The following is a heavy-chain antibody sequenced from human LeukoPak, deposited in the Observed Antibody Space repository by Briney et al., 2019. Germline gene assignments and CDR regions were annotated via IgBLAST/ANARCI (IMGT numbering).Heavy chain of an antibody. CDR2: ISGSGGST. Sequence: PGGSLRLSCAASGFTFSSYAMTWVRQAPGKGLEWVSAISGSGGSTYYADSVKGRFTISRDKSKNTLYLQMNSLRAEDTAVYYCAKVAGSENTGRINWFDPWGQGTLVTVSS. V-gene: IGHV3-23*01. CDR3: AKVAGSENTGRINWFDP. CDR1: GFTFSSYA. J-gene: IGHJ5*02. D-gene: IGHD2-2*02.